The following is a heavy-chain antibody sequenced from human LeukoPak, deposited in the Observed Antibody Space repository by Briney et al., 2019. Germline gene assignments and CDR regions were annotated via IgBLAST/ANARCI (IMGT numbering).Heavy chain of an antibody. CDR1: GFTFSSHW. CDR3: ARIYCGGGHCYYDY. CDR2: IKPDGSAK. D-gene: IGHD2-21*01. J-gene: IGHJ4*02. V-gene: IGHV3-7*01. Sequence: AGGSLRLSCAASGFTFSSHWMSWVRQAPGRGLDWVANIKPDGSAKYYMDSVKGRFTISRDNSQNSLSLQMNSLRVDDTAVYYCARIYCGGGHCYYDYWGQGTLVTVSS.